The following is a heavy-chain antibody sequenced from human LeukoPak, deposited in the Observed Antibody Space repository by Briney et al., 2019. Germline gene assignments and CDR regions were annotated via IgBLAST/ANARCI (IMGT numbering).Heavy chain of an antibody. CDR3: ARLYGNYQNYFDY. CDR2: IHYTGST. Sequence: SETLSLTCTVSGGSISSYYWSWVRQPPGKGLEWIGSIHYTGSTDYNPSLESRVTISVDTSKNQFSLKLRSVTAADTAVYYCARLYGNYQNYFDYWGQGTLVTVSS. J-gene: IGHJ4*02. V-gene: IGHV4-59*12. D-gene: IGHD1-7*01. CDR1: GGSISSYY.